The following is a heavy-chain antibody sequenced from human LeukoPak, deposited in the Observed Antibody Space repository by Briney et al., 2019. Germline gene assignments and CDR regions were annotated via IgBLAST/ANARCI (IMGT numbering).Heavy chain of an antibody. CDR3: ARHNAVGAIHFDY. D-gene: IGHD1-26*01. J-gene: IGHJ4*02. V-gene: IGHV4-39*01. CDR2: IYYSGST. CDR1: GGSISSSSYY. Sequence: LETLSLTCTVSGGSISSSSYYWGWIRQPPGKGLEWIGSIYYSGSTYYNPSLKSRVTISVDTSKNQFSLKLSSVTAADTAVYYCARHNAVGAIHFDYWGQGTLVIVSS.